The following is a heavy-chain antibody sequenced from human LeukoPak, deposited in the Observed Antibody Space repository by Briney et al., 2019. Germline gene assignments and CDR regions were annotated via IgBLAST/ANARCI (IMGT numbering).Heavy chain of an antibody. V-gene: IGHV1-2*02. Sequence: ASVKVSCKASGYTFTGYYMHWVRQAPGQGLEWMGWINPNGGGTNYAQKFQGRVTMTRDTSISTAYMELSRLRSDDTAVYYCARAAMVSNYYYYYYMDVWGKGTTVTVSS. D-gene: IGHD5-18*01. J-gene: IGHJ6*03. CDR1: GYTFTGYY. CDR2: INPNGGGT. CDR3: ARAAMVSNYYYYYYMDV.